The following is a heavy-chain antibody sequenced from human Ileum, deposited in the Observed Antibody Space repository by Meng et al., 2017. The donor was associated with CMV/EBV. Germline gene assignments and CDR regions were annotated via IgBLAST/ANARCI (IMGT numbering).Heavy chain of an antibody. Sequence: YTFTSYDNNWVRQATGQGLEWMGWMNPNSGNTGYAQKFQGRVTITRNTSISTAYMELSSLRSEDTAVYYCARVPDCGGDCYSGWFDPWGQGTLVTVSS. CDR1: YTFTSYD. D-gene: IGHD2-21*01. V-gene: IGHV1-8*03. CDR2: MNPNSGNT. J-gene: IGHJ5*02. CDR3: ARVPDCGGDCYSGWFDP.